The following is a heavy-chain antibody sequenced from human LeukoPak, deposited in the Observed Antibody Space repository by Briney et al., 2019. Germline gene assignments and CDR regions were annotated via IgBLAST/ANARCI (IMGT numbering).Heavy chain of an antibody. J-gene: IGHJ4*02. D-gene: IGHD6-6*01. V-gene: IGHV4-31*03. CDR3: ASGSSSSGRFDY. CDR1: GGSISSGGYY. CDR2: IYYSGST. Sequence: SQTLSLTCTVSGGSISSGGYYWSWIRQHPGKGLEWIGYIYYSGSTYYNPSLKSRGTISVDTSKNQFSLKLSSVTAADTAVYYCASGSSSSGRFDYWGQGTLVTVFS.